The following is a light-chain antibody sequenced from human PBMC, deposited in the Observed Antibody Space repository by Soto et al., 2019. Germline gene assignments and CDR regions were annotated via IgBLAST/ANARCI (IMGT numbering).Light chain of an antibody. CDR1: QSVSSSY. CDR2: GAS. CDR3: QQRGDWPTIT. J-gene: IGKJ5*01. Sequence: EIVLTQSPGTLSLSPGERATLSCRASQSVSSSYLAWYQQKPCQAPRLLIYGASSRATGIPDRFSGSGSGTDFTPTISRLEPEDFAVYYCQQRGDWPTITFGQGTRMEIK. V-gene: IGKV3D-20*02.